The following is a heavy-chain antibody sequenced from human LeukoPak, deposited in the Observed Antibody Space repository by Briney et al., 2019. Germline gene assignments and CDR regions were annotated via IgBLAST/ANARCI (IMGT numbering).Heavy chain of an antibody. CDR3: ARERRVVVPAVGARYYYYYVDV. Sequence: SETLSLTCAVYGGSFSGYYRSWIRQPPGKGLEWIGEINHSGSTKYNPSLKSRVTISEDTSKNQFSLKLSSVTAADTAVYYCARERRVVVPAVGARYYYYYVDVWGKGTTVTVSS. V-gene: IGHV4-34*01. CDR2: INHSGST. CDR1: GGSFSGYY. J-gene: IGHJ6*03. D-gene: IGHD2-2*01.